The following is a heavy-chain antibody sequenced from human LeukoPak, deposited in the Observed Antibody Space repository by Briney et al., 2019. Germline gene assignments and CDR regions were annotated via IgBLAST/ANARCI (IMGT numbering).Heavy chain of an antibody. V-gene: IGHV7-4-1*02. CDR1: GYTFTSYA. CDR3: ARGGGYTPRVDY. Sequence: ASVKVSCKATGYTFTSYAINWVRQTPGQGLEWMGWINPNTGEPRYAQAFTGRFVFSLDTSITTAYLQISSLKAEDTAAYYCARGGGYTPRVDYWGQGTLVTVSS. J-gene: IGHJ4*02. D-gene: IGHD3-16*01. CDR2: INPNTGEP.